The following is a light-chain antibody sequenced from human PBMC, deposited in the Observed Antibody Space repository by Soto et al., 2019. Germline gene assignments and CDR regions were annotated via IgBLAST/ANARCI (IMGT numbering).Light chain of an antibody. CDR3: SSYTSSRTPV. Sequence: QSVLTQPASVSGSPGQSITISCTGTSSDVGGYNYVSWYQQHPGKAPQLMIYEVSNRPSGVSNRFSGSKSGNTASLTISGLQAEDEAAYYCSSYTSSRTPVFGGGTKVTVL. V-gene: IGLV2-14*01. CDR1: SSDVGGYNY. CDR2: EVS. J-gene: IGLJ2*01.